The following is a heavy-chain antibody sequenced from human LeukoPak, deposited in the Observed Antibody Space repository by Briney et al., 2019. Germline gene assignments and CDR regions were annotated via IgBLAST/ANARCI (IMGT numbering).Heavy chain of an antibody. J-gene: IGHJ6*03. CDR3: ARELPLNPTFMDV. CDR1: GYTFTSYG. V-gene: IGHV1-18*01. CDR2: ISACNGNT. D-gene: IGHD1-14*01. Sequence: GSSVKVSCKASGYTFTSYGISWVRQAPGQGLEWMGWISACNGNTNYAQKLQGRVTMTTDTSTSTAYMELRSLRSDDTAVYYCARELPLNPTFMDVWGKGTTVTVSS.